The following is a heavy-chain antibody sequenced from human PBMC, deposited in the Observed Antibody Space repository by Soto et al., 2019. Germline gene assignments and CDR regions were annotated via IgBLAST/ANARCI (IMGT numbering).Heavy chain of an antibody. CDR3: ARYSAYRGHFDF. Sequence: PSETLSLTCAVSGGSISSDGHAWSWIRQPPGKGLELIASIFHSGSTYYNPSPKTRVTILVDGYNNQFSLRLRSVTAADTAVYYCARYSAYRGHFDFWGHGALVTVSS. V-gene: IGHV4-30-2*01. CDR1: GGSISSDGHA. CDR2: IFHSGST. D-gene: IGHD4-4*01. J-gene: IGHJ4*01.